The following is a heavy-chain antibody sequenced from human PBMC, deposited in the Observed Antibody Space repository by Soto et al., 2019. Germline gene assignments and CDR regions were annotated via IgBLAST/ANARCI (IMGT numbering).Heavy chain of an antibody. V-gene: IGHV1-18*01. CDR1: GYTFTRSG. J-gene: IGHJ6*02. Sequence: QVQLVQSGAEVKKPGASVKVSCKASGYTFTRSGISWVRQAPGQGLEWMGWISTYNGDTNYAQTFRGRVTMTTDTSTSTVHMEVRSLRSDDAAVYYCAGEGVAPYYYYGMDVWGQGTPVTVSS. D-gene: IGHD5-12*01. CDR3: AGEGVAPYYYYGMDV. CDR2: ISTYNGDT.